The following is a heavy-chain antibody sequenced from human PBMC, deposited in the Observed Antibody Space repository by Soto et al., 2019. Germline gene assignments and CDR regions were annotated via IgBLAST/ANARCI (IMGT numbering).Heavy chain of an antibody. Sequence: QVQLVQSGAEVKKPGASVKVSCKASGYTFTSYDINWVRQATGQGLEWMGWMNPNSGNTGYAQKFQSRVTMNRNASISTAYMELSSLRSDDTAVYYCAMTLYGDNVDYWGQGTLVTVSS. V-gene: IGHV1-8*01. CDR3: AMTLYGDNVDY. CDR2: MNPNSGNT. J-gene: IGHJ4*02. D-gene: IGHD4-17*01. CDR1: GYTFTSYD.